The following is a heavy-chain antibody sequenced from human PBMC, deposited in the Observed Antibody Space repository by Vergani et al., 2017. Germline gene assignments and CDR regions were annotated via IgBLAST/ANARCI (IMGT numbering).Heavy chain of an antibody. V-gene: IGHV4-39*01. D-gene: IGHD3-22*01. CDR1: GGSISSSSYY. J-gene: IGHJ2*01. CDR3: ARGSDGIYDSSGYPYWYFDL. Sequence: QLQLQESGPGLVKPSETLSLTCTVSGGSISSSSYYWGWIRQPPGKGLEWIGSISYSGSTYYNPSLKSRVTISVDTSKNQFSLKLSSVTAADTAVYYCARGSDGIYDSSGYPYWYFDLWGRGTLVTVS. CDR2: ISYSGST.